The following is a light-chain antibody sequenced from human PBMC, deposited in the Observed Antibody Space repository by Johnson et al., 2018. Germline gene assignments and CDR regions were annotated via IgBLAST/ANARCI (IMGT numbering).Light chain of an antibody. V-gene: IGLV1-51*02. Sequence: QSVLTQPPSVSAAPGQKVTISCSGSSSNIGNNYVSWYQQLPGTAPKLLIYENNKRPSGIPDRLSGSKSGTSATLVITGLQTGDEADYYCGTWDSSLSAGNVFGTGTKVTVL. CDR2: ENN. CDR3: GTWDSSLSAGNV. J-gene: IGLJ1*01. CDR1: SSNIGNNY.